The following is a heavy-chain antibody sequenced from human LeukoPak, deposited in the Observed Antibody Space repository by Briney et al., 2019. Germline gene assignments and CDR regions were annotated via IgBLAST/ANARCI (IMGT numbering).Heavy chain of an antibody. CDR1: GISVSSNS. D-gene: IGHD3-22*01. J-gene: IGHJ4*02. Sequence: GGSLRLSCSVTGISVSSNSLSWVRQAPGKGLEWVAALLTGASTYYAASVKGRFTISGDNSRNIVYLQMNSLIIEDTAVYYCARSHYFDSSGSDFDSWGQGTLVTVSS. V-gene: IGHV3-53*01. CDR2: LLTGAST. CDR3: ARSHYFDSSGSDFDS.